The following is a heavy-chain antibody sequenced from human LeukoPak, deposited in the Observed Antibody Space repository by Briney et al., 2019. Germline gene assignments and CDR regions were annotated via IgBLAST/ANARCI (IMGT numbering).Heavy chain of an antibody. J-gene: IGHJ4*02. CDR1: GFIFSSHG. CDR3: AKDRVGALLYFDF. D-gene: IGHD1-26*01. CDR2: ISPSGDIT. V-gene: IGHV3-23*01. Sequence: GGTLRLSCAASGFIFSSHGMNWVRQAPGKGLEWVSGISPSGDITYYADSVKGRFTISRDNSKNALYLQMNSLRAEDTAVYYCAKDRVGALLYFDFWGQGTLVTVSS.